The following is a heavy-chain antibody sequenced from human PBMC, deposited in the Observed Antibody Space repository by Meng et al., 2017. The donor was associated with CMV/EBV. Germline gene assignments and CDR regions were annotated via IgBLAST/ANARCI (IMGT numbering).Heavy chain of an antibody. J-gene: IGHJ6*02. Sequence: GGSLRLSCAASGFTFSSYWMSWVRQAPEKGLEWVANIKQDGSEKYYVDSVKGRFTISRDNAKNSLYLQMNSLRAEDTAVYYCARAPLGYCSGGSCYPEPSYGMDVWGQGTTVTVSS. D-gene: IGHD2-15*01. V-gene: IGHV3-7*01. CDR3: ARAPLGYCSGGSCYPEPSYGMDV. CDR1: GFTFSSYW. CDR2: IKQDGSEK.